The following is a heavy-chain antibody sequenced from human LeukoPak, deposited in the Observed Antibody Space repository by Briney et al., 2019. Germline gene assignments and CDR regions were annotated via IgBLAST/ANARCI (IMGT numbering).Heavy chain of an antibody. Sequence: GGSLRLSCAASGFTFSSYSMNWVRQAPGKGLEWVSSISSSSTCIYYADSMKGRFTISRDNAKNSLYLQMNSLRAEDTAVYYCAKDMYYDSSGPVFDYWGQGTLVTVSS. CDR1: GFTFSSYS. V-gene: IGHV3-21*04. D-gene: IGHD3-22*01. CDR3: AKDMYYDSSGPVFDY. J-gene: IGHJ4*01. CDR2: ISSSSTCI.